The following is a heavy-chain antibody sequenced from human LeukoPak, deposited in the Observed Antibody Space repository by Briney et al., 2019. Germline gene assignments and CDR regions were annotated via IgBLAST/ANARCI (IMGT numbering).Heavy chain of an antibody. Sequence: SETLSLTCTVSGGSISSYYWSWIRQPPGKGLEWIGYIYYSGSTNYNPSLKSRVTISVDTSKNQFSLKLSSVTAADTAVYYCAREKVLLWFRDRIRGLFDYWGQGTLVTVSS. CDR1: GGSISSYY. D-gene: IGHD3-10*01. V-gene: IGHV4-59*01. CDR2: IYYSGST. J-gene: IGHJ4*02. CDR3: AREKVLLWFRDRIRGLFDY.